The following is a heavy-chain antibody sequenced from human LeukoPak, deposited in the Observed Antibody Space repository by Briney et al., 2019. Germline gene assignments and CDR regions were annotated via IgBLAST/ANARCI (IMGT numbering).Heavy chain of an antibody. CDR2: IAYDSSHK. CDR3: AKDGPERIFEY. CDR1: GFTFSSDG. Sequence: PGRFLRLSCAASGFTFSSDGMHWVRQAPGKGLEWVAVIAYDSSHKYCADSVKGRFTISRDNSKNTLYLQMNSLRPEDTAVYYCAKDGPERIFEYWGQGTPVTVSA. V-gene: IGHV3-30*18. J-gene: IGHJ4*02. D-gene: IGHD1-14*01.